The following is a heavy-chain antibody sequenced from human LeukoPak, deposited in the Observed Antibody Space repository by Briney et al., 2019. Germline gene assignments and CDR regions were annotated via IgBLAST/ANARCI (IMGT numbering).Heavy chain of an antibody. CDR2: ISYDGSNK. J-gene: IGHJ4*02. V-gene: IGHV3-30*18. CDR1: GFTFSSYG. CDR3: ANPHRTYYYDSSGYYPYYFDY. Sequence: GRSLRLSCAASGFTFSSYGMHWVRQAPGKGLEWVAVISYDGSNKYYADSVKGRFTISRDNSKNTLYLQMNSLRAEDTAVYYCANPHRTYYYDSSGYYPYYFDYWGQGTLVTVSS. D-gene: IGHD3-22*01.